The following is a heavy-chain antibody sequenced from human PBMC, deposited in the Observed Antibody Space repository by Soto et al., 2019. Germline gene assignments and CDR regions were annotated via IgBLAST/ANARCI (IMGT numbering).Heavy chain of an antibody. J-gene: IGHJ6*02. CDR3: ARGIRDIVLVPADPYYYGMDV. Sequence: QVQLVQSGAEVKKPGSSVKVSCKASGGTFSSYAISWVRQAPGQGLEWMGGIIPIFGTANYAQKFQGRVTITADESTXXAXMXLSSLRSEDTAVYYCARGIRDIVLVPADPYYYGMDVWGQGTTVTVSS. CDR2: IIPIFGTA. D-gene: IGHD2-2*01. CDR1: GGTFSSYA. V-gene: IGHV1-69*12.